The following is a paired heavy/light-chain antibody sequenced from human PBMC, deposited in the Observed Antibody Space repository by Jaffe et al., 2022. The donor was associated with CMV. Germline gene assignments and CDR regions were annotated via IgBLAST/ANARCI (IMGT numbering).Heavy chain of an antibody. CDR2: IYYSGST. Sequence: QLQLQESGPGLVKPSETLSLTCTVSGGSISSSSYYWGWIRQPPGKGLEWIGSIYYSGSTYYNPSLKSRVTISVDTSKNQFSLKLSSVTAADTAVYYCARQHPPFGVTTMLASFDIWGQGTMVTVSS. CDR3: ARQHPPFGVTTMLASFDI. D-gene: IGHD4-17*01. CDR1: GGSISSSSYY. J-gene: IGHJ3*02. V-gene: IGHV4-39*01.
Light chain of an antibody. V-gene: IGKV1-12*01. J-gene: IGKJ1*01. Sequence: DIQMTQSPSSVSASVGDRVTITCRASQGISSWLAWYQQKPGKAPKLLIYAASSLQSGVPSRFSGSGSGTDFTLTISSLQPEDFATYYCQQANSFPPWTFGQGTKVEIK. CDR2: AAS. CDR1: QGISSW. CDR3: QQANSFPPWT.